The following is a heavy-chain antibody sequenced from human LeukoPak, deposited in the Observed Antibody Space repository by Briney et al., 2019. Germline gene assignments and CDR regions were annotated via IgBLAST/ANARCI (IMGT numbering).Heavy chain of an antibody. CDR1: GDSISTSNSY. D-gene: IGHD3-22*01. CDR3: ARHHQPRSGYYNFFDY. V-gene: IGHV4-39*01. J-gene: IGHJ4*02. Sequence: SETLSLTCTVSGDSISTSNSYWGWIRQPPGKGLEWIGSIYYSGNTYYNASLKSRVTISVDTSKNQFSLKLTSVTAADTAVYYCARHHQPRSGYYNFFDYWGQGTLVTVSS. CDR2: IYYSGNT.